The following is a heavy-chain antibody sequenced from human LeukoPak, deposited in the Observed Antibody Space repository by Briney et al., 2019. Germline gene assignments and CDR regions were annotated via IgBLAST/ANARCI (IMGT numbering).Heavy chain of an antibody. D-gene: IGHD2-8*02. CDR3: ATYRQVLLPFES. Sequence: GGSLRLSCAASGFTFSTFAMIWVRQPPGKGLEWVSSIFPSGGEIHYADSVRGRFTMSRDNSKSTLSLQMNSLRAEDTAIYYCATYRQVLLPFESWGQGTLVTVSS. J-gene: IGHJ4*02. CDR1: GFTFSTFA. V-gene: IGHV3-23*01. CDR2: IFPSGGEI.